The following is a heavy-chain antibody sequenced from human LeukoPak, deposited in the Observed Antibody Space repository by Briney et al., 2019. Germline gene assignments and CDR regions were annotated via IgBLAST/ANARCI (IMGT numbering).Heavy chain of an antibody. Sequence: GASVKVSCKASGYTFTDYYMHWVRQAPGQGLEWMGWIDPNSGGTNYAQKFLGSVTMTGDTSINTALMEIRRLRSDDTAIYYCARGRGTTMVRGVITNYFDLWGRGSLVTVSS. CDR1: GYTFTDYY. V-gene: IGHV1-2*02. CDR3: ARGRGTTMVRGVITNYFDL. CDR2: IDPNSGGT. D-gene: IGHD3-10*01. J-gene: IGHJ2*01.